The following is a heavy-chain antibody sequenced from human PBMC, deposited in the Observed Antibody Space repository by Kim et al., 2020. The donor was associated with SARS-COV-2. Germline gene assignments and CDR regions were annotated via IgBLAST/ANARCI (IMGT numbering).Heavy chain of an antibody. CDR3: VRARPQYYDSSGGY. V-gene: IGHV3-7*01. CDR1: GFAFSAYW. J-gene: IGHJ4*02. D-gene: IGHD3-22*01. CDR2: IKQDGTEA. Sequence: GGSLRLSCAASGFAFSAYWMTWVRQSPGKGLEWVANIKQDGTEAHYVDSVKGRFTISRDNSKNSVFLQMNSLRVEDTAVYFCVRARPQYYDSSGGYWGQGTLVTVSS.